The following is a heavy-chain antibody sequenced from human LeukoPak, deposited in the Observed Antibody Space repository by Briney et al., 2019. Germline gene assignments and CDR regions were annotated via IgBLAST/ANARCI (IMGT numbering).Heavy chain of an antibody. Sequence: SQTPSLTCAISGDTLSSNIAAWNWIRQSPSRGLEWLGRTNYRSKWYNDYAVSVKSRITINPDTSKNQFYLPLNSVTPEDTAVYYCARDQIEMATIMDSYYGMDVWGQGTTVTVSS. D-gene: IGHD5-24*01. CDR2: TNYRSKWYN. V-gene: IGHV6-1*01. CDR3: ARDQIEMATIMDSYYGMDV. J-gene: IGHJ6*02. CDR1: GDTLSSNIAA.